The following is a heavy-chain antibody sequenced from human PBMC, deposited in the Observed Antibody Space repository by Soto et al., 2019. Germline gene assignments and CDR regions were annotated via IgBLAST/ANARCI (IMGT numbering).Heavy chain of an antibody. D-gene: IGHD4-17*01. CDR3: ARGPTDAVTTWHY. Sequence: QVQLVQSGAEVKKPGSSVKVSCKASGGTFSSYAISWVRQAPGQGLEWMGGIIPIFGTANYAQKFQGRVTXAXDXHTSTAYMVLSTLRSEDAAVYYCARGPTDAVTTWHYWGQGTLVTVSS. V-gene: IGHV1-69*05. CDR2: IIPIFGTA. J-gene: IGHJ4*02. CDR1: GGTFSSYA.